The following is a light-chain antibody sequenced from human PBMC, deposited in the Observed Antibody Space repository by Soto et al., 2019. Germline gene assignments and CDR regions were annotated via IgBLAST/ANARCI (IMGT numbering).Light chain of an antibody. V-gene: IGLV2-14*01. CDR2: DVS. J-gene: IGLJ6*01. Sequence: QSVLTQYASVSGSPGQSISISCTGTRGDIGPYNYVSWYQYHPGKAPKLLIFDVSSRPSGISNRFSGSKSGNTAYLTISGLQAEDEADYYCASYSTGDTLYVFGSGTQLTVL. CDR1: RGDIGPYNY. CDR3: ASYSTGDTLYV.